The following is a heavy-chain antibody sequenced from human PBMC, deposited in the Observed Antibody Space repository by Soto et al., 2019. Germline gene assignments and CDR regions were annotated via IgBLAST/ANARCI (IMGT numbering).Heavy chain of an antibody. CDR2: ISNSGGVT. D-gene: IGHD3-10*01. CDR1: GFTFSNYA. CDR3: ATIARYGSGSYPPFDS. J-gene: IGHJ4*02. V-gene: IGHV3-23*01. Sequence: VQLLESGGGLVQPGGSLRLSCVASGFTFSNYAMSWVRQAPGKGLEWVSAISNSGGVTFYGDSVKGRFTMSRDNSKTTLYLQMNSLRAEDTAVYYCATIARYGSGSYPPFDSWGQGTLVTVSS.